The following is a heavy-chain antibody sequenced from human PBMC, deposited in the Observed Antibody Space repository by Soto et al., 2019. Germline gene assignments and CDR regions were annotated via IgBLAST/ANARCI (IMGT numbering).Heavy chain of an antibody. CDR2: IYPDDCDT. D-gene: IGHD1-1*01. CDR1: GYTFSSYS. J-gene: IGHJ4*02. Sequence: PGESLKISCEGSGYTFSSYSIGWVRQMPGKGLEWMGIIYPDDCDTRYSPSFRGQVTISVDKSISRAYLQWSSLKASDSAMYFCARIGGRDNPFDYWGRGTLLTASS. V-gene: IGHV5-51*01. CDR3: ARIGGRDNPFDY.